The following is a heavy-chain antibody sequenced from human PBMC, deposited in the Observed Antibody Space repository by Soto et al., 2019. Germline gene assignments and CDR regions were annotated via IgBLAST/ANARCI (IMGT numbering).Heavy chain of an antibody. CDR2: IYYSGST. CDR3: ARWSSDQFDY. CDR1: GGSISSYY. D-gene: IGHD2-21*02. V-gene: IGHV4-59*01. Sequence: SETLSLTCTVSGGSISSYYWSWIRQPPGKGLEWIGYIYYSGSTNYNPSLKSRVTISVDTSKNQFSLKLSSVTAADTAVYYCARWSSDQFDYWGQGTLVTVSS. J-gene: IGHJ4*02.